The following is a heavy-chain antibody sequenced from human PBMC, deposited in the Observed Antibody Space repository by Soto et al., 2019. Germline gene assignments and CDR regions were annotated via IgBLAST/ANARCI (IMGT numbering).Heavy chain of an antibody. CDR2: ICGSGGST. Sequence: GGSVRLSCAASGFTFSSYAMSWVRHAPGKGLEWVSAICGSGGSTYYADSVKGRLTISRDNSKNTLYLQKNSLRAENTAVYYCAKDHKRLVRGVFDPWGQGTLVTVSS. V-gene: IGHV3-23*01. CDR3: AKDHKRLVRGVFDP. D-gene: IGHD6-6*01. J-gene: IGHJ5*02. CDR1: GFTFSSYA.